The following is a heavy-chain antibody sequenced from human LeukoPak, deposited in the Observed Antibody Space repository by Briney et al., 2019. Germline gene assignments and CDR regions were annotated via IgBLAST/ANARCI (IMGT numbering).Heavy chain of an antibody. Sequence: GASVKVSCKASGYTFTGYYMHWVRQAPGQGLEWMGWINPNSGGTNYAQKFQGRVTMTRDTSISTAYMELSRLRSDDTAVYYCARARIAARREGWFDPWGQGTLVTVSS. CDR3: ARARIAARREGWFDP. CDR1: GYTFTGYY. J-gene: IGHJ5*02. V-gene: IGHV1-2*02. D-gene: IGHD6-6*01. CDR2: INPNSGGT.